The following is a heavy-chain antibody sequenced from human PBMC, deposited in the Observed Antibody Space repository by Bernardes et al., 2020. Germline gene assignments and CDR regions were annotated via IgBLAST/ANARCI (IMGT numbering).Heavy chain of an antibody. Sequence: SLRLSCAASGFTFSSYAMSWVRQAPGKGLEWVSAISGSGGSTYYADSVKGRFTISRDNSKNTLYLQMNSLRAEDTAVYYCATRPYCSSTSCYDAAEYFQHWGQGTLVTVSS. D-gene: IGHD2-2*01. J-gene: IGHJ1*01. CDR3: ATRPYCSSTSCYDAAEYFQH. CDR2: ISGSGGST. V-gene: IGHV3-23*01. CDR1: GFTFSSYA.